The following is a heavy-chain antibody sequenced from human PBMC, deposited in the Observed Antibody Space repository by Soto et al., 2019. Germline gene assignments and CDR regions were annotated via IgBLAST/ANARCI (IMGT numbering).Heavy chain of an antibody. D-gene: IGHD1-1*01. CDR3: ARKNLDWNDDWFDP. CDR2: MNPNSGNT. Sequence: QVQLVQSGAEVKKPGASVKVSCKASGYTFTSYDINWVRQATGQGLEWMGWMNPNSGNTGYAQKVQGRVTRTRNTSISTAYMELSSLRSEDTAVYYCARKNLDWNDDWFDPWGQGTLVTVSS. V-gene: IGHV1-8*01. J-gene: IGHJ5*02. CDR1: GYTFTSYD.